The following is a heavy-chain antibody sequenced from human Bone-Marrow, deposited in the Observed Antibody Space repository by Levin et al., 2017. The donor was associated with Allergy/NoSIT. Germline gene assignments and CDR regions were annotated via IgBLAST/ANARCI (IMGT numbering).Heavy chain of an antibody. CDR1: GFTFSNYW. D-gene: IGHD2/OR15-2a*01. J-gene: IGHJ4*02. Sequence: GGSLRLSCAASGFTFSNYWMTWVRQPPGKGLEWVANIKQDETEKYYLGSVRGRFTISRDNTKNSLYLQMNSLRAEDTAVYFCARHFYEDYWGQGTLVTVSS. CDR3: ARHFYEDY. CDR2: IKQDETEK. V-gene: IGHV3-7*01.